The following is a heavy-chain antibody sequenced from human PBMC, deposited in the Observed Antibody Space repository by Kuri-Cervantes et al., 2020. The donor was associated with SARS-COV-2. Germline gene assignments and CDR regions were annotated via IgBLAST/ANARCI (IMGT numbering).Heavy chain of an antibody. V-gene: IGHV1-46*01. D-gene: IGHD6-13*01. CDR2: INPSGGSI. J-gene: IGHJ4*02. CDR1: GYTFTSYY. CDR3: ARDAAADNLSDY. Sequence: GSVKDSCKASGYTFTSYYMHWLRQAPGQEFEWMGIINPSGGSISYAQKFQSRVTITADKSTSTDYMELSSLRPEDTAVYYCARDAAADNLSDYWGQGTLVTVSS.